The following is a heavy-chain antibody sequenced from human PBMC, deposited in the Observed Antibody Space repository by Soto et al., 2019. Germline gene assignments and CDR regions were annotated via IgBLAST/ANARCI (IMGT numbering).Heavy chain of an antibody. CDR3: AISQDSRGRTTFIY. J-gene: IGHJ4*02. CDR2: INWKRDI. D-gene: IGHD3-22*01. V-gene: IGHV3-9*01. Sequence: GGSLRLSCAVSGFTFDDNAMHWVRQAPVKGLEWVSGINWKRDICYADSVKGRITISRDKAEDSLYLQMNSLRAEDTALYYCAISQDSRGRTTFIYWGQGTQVTVSS. CDR1: GFTFDDNA.